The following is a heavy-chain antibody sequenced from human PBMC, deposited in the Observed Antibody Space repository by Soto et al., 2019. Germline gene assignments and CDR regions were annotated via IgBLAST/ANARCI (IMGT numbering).Heavy chain of an antibody. CDR3: ARDSDTLLTGYYFDY. J-gene: IGHJ4*02. D-gene: IGHD3-9*01. V-gene: IGHV1-18*01. CDR2: ISAYNGNT. CDR1: GYTFTSYG. Sequence: ASVKVSCKASGYTFTSYGTIWVRQAPGQGLEWMGWISAYNGNTNYAQKLQGRVTMTTDTSTSTAYMELRSLRSDDTAVYYCARDSDTLLTGYYFDYWGQGTLVTVSS.